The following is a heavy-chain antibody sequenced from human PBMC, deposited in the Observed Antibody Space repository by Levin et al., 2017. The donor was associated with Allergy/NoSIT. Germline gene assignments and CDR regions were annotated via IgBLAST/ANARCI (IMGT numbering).Heavy chain of an antibody. J-gene: IGHJ4*02. Sequence: SQTLSLTCTVSGGSISSYYWSWIRQPPGKGLEWIGYIYYSGSTNYNPSLKSRVTISVDTSKNQFSLKLSSVTAADTAVYYCLGYSYGLHVAYWGQGTLVTVSS. CDR1: GGSISSYY. CDR3: LGYSYGLHVAY. D-gene: IGHD5-18*01. CDR2: IYYSGST. V-gene: IGHV4-59*01.